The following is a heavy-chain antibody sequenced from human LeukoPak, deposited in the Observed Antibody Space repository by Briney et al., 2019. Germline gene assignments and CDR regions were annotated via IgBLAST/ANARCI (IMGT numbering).Heavy chain of an antibody. J-gene: IGHJ3*02. CDR1: GFTFSSYS. V-gene: IGHV3-48*04. CDR3: ASQSATYYDFWSENAFDI. D-gene: IGHD3-3*01. CDR2: ISSSSTI. Sequence: GGSLRLSCAASGFTFSSYSMNWVRQAPGKGLEWVSYISSSSTIYYADSVKGRFTISRDNAKNSLYLQMNSLRAEDTAVYYCASQSATYYDFWSENAFDIWGQGTMVTVSS.